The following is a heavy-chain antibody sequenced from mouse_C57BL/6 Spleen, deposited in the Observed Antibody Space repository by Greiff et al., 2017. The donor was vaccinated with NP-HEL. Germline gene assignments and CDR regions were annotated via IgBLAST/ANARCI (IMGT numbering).Heavy chain of an antibody. CDR2: IYPRSGNT. J-gene: IGHJ3*01. V-gene: IGHV1-81*01. CDR1: GYTFTSYG. Sequence: QVQLKESGAELARPGASVKLSCKASGYTFTSYGISWVKQRTGQGLEWIGEIYPRSGNTYYNEKFQGKATLTADKSSSTAYMELRSLTSEDSAVYVWARRDDAGVADWGQGTLVTVAA. D-gene: IGHD2-3*01. CDR3: ARRDDAGVAD.